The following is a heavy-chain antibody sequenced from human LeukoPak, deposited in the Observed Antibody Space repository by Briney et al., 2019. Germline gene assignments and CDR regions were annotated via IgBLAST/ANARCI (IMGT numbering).Heavy chain of an antibody. CDR3: ARDPYLGPFDY. V-gene: IGHV3-74*01. J-gene: IGHJ4*02. CDR2: IKSDGSST. D-gene: IGHD3/OR15-3a*01. Sequence: PGGSLRLSCAASGFTLSSYWMHWVRQAPGKGLVWVSRIKSDGSSTSYADSVKGRFTISRDNAKNMLYLQMNSLRAEDTAVYYCARDPYLGPFDYWGQGTLVTVSS. CDR1: GFTLSSYW.